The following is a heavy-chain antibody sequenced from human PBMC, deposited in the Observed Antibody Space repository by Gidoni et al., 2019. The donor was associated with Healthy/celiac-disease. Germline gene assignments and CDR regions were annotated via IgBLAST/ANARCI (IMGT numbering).Heavy chain of an antibody. J-gene: IGHJ4*02. Sequence: EVQLLESGGGLVQPGGSLRLSCAASGFTFSSYAMSWVRQAPGKGLEWVSAISGSGGSTYYADSVKGRFTISRDNSKSTLYLQMNSLRAEDTAVYYCAKASLTYYYGSGSYCHFDYWGQGTLVTVSS. CDR2: ISGSGGST. D-gene: IGHD3-10*01. CDR1: GFTFSSYA. CDR3: AKASLTYYYGSGSYCHFDY. V-gene: IGHV3-23*01.